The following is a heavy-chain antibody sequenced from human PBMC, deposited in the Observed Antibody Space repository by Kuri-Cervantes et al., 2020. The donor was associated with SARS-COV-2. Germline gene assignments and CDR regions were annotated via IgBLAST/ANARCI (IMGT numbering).Heavy chain of an antibody. V-gene: IGHV3-30-3*01. J-gene: IGHJ6*03. CDR3: ARDFDDLYYYYYMDV. CDR1: GFTFSSYA. Sequence: GESLKISCAASGFTFSSYATHWVRQAPGKGLEWVAVISYDGSNKYYADSVKGRFTISRDNSKNTLYLQMNSLRAEDTAVYYCARDFDDLYYYYYMDVWGKGTTGTVSS. CDR2: ISYDGSNK. D-gene: IGHD3-3*01.